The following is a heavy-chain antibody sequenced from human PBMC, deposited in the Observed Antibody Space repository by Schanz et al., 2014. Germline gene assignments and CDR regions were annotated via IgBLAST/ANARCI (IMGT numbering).Heavy chain of an antibody. CDR1: GFMFTKYA. V-gene: IGHV3-7*01. CDR3: ARVQGYHDFWSGYYPPDY. Sequence: DVQLVESGGGLAQPGGSLRLSCVASGFMFTKYAMNWVRQAPGKGLEWVANIKQDGSAKNYVDSVKGRFTISRDNSKNTLYLQMNSLRAEDTAVYYCARVQGYHDFWSGYYPPDYWGQGTLVTVSS. D-gene: IGHD3-3*01. CDR2: IKQDGSAK. J-gene: IGHJ4*02.